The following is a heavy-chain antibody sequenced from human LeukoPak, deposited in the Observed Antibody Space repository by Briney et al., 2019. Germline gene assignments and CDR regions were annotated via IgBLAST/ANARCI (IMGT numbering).Heavy chain of an antibody. V-gene: IGHV3-48*04. J-gene: IGHJ4*02. D-gene: IGHD4-17*01. CDR3: ARMTTLEY. CDR2: MRSSSSSM. Sequence: GGSLRLSCAASGFTFSNYNMNWVRQAPGKGLEWISYMRSSSSSMHYADSVRGRFTVSRDNAKNSLYLQMNSLRAEDTAVYYCARMTTLEYWGQGTLVTVSS. CDR1: GFTFSNYN.